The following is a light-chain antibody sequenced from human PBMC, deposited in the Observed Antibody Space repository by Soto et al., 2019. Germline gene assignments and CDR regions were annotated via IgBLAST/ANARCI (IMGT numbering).Light chain of an antibody. J-gene: IGKJ4*01. CDR2: DTS. CDR3: QQRGNRLPT. Sequence: EIVLTQSPATLSLSPGERATLSCRASQSVSRSFLAWYQQKPGQAPRLLIYDTSNRATDIPARFSGSGSGTDFTLTISSLEPEDFAVYYCQQRGNRLPTFGGGTKVEIK. V-gene: IGKV3-11*01. CDR1: QSVSRSF.